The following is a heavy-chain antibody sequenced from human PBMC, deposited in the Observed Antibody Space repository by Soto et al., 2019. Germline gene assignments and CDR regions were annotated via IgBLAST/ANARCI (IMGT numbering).Heavy chain of an antibody. Sequence: SETLSLTCAVSGGSISSSNWWSWVRQPPGKGLEWIGEIYHSGSTNYNPSLKSRVTISVDKSKNQFSLKLSSVTAADTAVYYCARGRIVGATTFDYWGQGTLVTVSS. CDR3: ARGRIVGATTFDY. CDR1: GGSISSSNW. V-gene: IGHV4-4*02. CDR2: IYHSGST. D-gene: IGHD1-26*01. J-gene: IGHJ4*02.